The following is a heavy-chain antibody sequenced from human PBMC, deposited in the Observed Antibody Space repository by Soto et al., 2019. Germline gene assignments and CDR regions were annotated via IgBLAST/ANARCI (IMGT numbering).Heavy chain of an antibody. D-gene: IGHD1-7*01. V-gene: IGHV4-34*01. CDR1: GGSFSGYF. Sequence: SETLSLTCAVFGGSFSGYFWSWVRQPPGRGLDWIGEIDHSGSTNYNPSLKSRVTRSVDTSKNQFSLKVTSLTAADTAVYYCASRDPGTSVDYWGQGTLVTVSS. CDR2: IDHSGST. CDR3: ASRDPGTSVDY. J-gene: IGHJ4*02.